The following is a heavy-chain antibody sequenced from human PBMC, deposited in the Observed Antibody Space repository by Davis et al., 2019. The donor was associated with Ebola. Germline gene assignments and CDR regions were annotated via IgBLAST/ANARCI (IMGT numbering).Heavy chain of an antibody. J-gene: IGHJ6*02. V-gene: IGHV1-3*01. CDR1: GGTFSSYA. CDR2: INAGNGNT. CDR3: ARVLGYCSSTSCYAYPSHNYYYYYGMDV. Sequence: AASVKVSCKASGGTFSSYAISWVRQAPGQGLEWMGWINAGNGNTKYSQKFQGRVTITRDTSASTAYMELSSLRSEDTAVYYCARVLGYCSSTSCYAYPSHNYYYYYGMDVWGQGTTVTVSS. D-gene: IGHD2-2*01.